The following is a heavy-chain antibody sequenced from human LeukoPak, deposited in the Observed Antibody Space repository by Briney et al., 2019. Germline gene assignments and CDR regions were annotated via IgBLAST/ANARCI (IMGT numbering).Heavy chain of an antibody. CDR3: ARDSYGYGGAFDI. CDR1: GYTFTRYF. V-gene: IGHV1-46*01. Sequence: GASVKVSCKASGYTFTRYFMRWVRQAPGQGFEWMGIINPSGGSTNYAQKFQGRVTMTRDTSTSTVYMEMSSLRSEDTAVYYCARDSYGYGGAFDIWGQGTMVTVSS. CDR2: INPSGGST. D-gene: IGHD5-18*01. J-gene: IGHJ3*02.